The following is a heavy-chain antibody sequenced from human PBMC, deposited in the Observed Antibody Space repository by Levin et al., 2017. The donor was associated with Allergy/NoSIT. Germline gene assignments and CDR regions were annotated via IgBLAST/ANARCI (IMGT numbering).Heavy chain of an antibody. CDR2: ISYDGSNK. CDR1: GFTFSSYA. Sequence: GESLKISCAASGFTFSSYAMHWVRQAPGKGLEWVAVISYDGSNKYYADSVKGRFTISRDNSKNTLYLQMNSLRAEDTAVYYCARGLRYFDWLHQAPLFQHWGQGTLVTVSS. J-gene: IGHJ1*01. V-gene: IGHV3-30-3*01. CDR3: ARGLRYFDWLHQAPLFQH. D-gene: IGHD3-9*01.